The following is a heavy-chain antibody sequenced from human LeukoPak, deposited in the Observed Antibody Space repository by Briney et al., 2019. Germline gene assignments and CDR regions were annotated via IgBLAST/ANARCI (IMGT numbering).Heavy chain of an antibody. J-gene: IGHJ6*02. CDR3: ARAHYDFWSGYWGYYYHYGMDV. D-gene: IGHD3-3*01. CDR2: INPSRGST. V-gene: IGHV1-46*01. Sequence: ASVKVSCKASGYTFTSYYMHWVRQAPGQGLEWMGIINPSRGSTTYAQKFQGRVTMTRDTSTSTVYMQLSSLRSEDTAVYYCARAHYDFWSGYWGYYYHYGMDVWGQGTTVTVSS. CDR1: GYTFTSYY.